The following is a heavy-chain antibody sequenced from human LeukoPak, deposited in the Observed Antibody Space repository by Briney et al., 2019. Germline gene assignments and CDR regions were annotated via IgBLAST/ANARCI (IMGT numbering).Heavy chain of an antibody. CDR3: ARLREGYCSGISCYDSWFDP. J-gene: IGHJ5*02. Sequence: PSETLSLTCTVSGSSISNFHWSWIRQPAGEGLEWIGRIYTSGSTKYNPSLKSRVTMSLDTSKNQFSLRLSSVSAADTAVYYCARLREGYCSGISCYDSWFDPWGQGTLVTVSS. D-gene: IGHD2-2*01. CDR2: IYTSGST. V-gene: IGHV4-4*07. CDR1: GSSISNFH.